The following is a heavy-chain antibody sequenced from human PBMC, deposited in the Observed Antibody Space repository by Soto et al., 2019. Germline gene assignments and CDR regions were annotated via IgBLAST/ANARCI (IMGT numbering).Heavy chain of an antibody. CDR3: ARTVYYYDSSGYYLDY. V-gene: IGHV1-18*01. Sequence: ATVKVSRKAFGYTFTSYGFSRVRLAPGPGLEWMGWISAYNAKTNYAQKHQGRVTMTTDTSTSTAYMELRSLRSDDTAVYYCARTVYYYDSSGYYLDYWGQGTLVTVSS. J-gene: IGHJ4*02. D-gene: IGHD3-22*01. CDR1: GYTFTSYG. CDR2: ISAYNAKT.